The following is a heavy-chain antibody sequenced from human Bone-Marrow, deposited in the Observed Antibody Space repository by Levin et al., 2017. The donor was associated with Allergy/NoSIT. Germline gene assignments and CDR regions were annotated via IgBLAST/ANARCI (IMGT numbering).Heavy chain of an antibody. D-gene: IGHD6-19*01. V-gene: IGHV4-39*01. CDR2: IYYSGST. J-gene: IGHJ5*02. Sequence: SQTLSLTCTVSGGSVSSNTYYWGWIRQPPGKGLEWIGTIYYSGSTYYTPSLKSRVIISVDTSKNQFSLKVTSVTAADTAVYYCARHGDSRGGYRFDPWGQGTLVTVSS. CDR1: GGSVSSNTYY. CDR3: ARHGDSRGGYRFDP.